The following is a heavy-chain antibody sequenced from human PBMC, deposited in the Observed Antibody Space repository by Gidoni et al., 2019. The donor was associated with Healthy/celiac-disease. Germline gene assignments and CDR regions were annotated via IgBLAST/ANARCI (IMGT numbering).Heavy chain of an antibody. J-gene: IGHJ4*02. V-gene: IGHV3-23*04. CDR2: ISGSGGST. CDR1: GFTFSSYA. D-gene: IGHD1-26*01. CDR3: AKDPGGSYQNFARNDY. Sequence: EVQLVESGGGLVQPGGSLRRSCAASGFTFSSYAMSWVRQAPGKGLELVSAISGSGGSTSYADSVKGRFTISRDNSKHPLYLQTNSLRAEDTAVYYCAKDPGGSYQNFARNDYWGQGTLVTVSS.